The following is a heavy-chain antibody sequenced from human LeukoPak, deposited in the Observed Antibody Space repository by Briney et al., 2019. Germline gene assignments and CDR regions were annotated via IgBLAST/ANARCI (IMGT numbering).Heavy chain of an antibody. Sequence: SETLSLTCAVYGGSFSGYYWSWIRQPPGKGLEWIGEFNHSGSTNYNPSLKRLVTIAVDTSKNRFSLELSSVTAADNAVYYCARVYYDFWSGYYPIFYYYYHMDVWGKGTTVTVSS. D-gene: IGHD3-3*01. CDR2: FNHSGST. V-gene: IGHV4-34*01. CDR1: GGSFSGYY. CDR3: ARVYYDFWSGYYPIFYYYYHMDV. J-gene: IGHJ6*03.